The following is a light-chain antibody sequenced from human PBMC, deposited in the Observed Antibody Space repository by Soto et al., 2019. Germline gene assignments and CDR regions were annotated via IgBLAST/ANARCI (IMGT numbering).Light chain of an antibody. CDR1: QSISSW. J-gene: IGKJ5*01. CDR3: QQHKDYPLT. Sequence: DIQMTQSPSTLSASVGDRVTITCRASQSISSWLAWYQQKPGKAPKLLIYDASSLESGVPSRFSGSGSGTEFTLTINSLQTEDSASYYCQQHKDYPLTFGRGTRLEIK. CDR2: DAS. V-gene: IGKV1-5*01.